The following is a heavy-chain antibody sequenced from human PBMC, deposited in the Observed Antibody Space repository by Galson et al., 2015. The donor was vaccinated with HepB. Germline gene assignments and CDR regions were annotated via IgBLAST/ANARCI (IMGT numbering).Heavy chain of an antibody. J-gene: IGHJ3*02. Sequence: SLRLSCAASGFTFSDYYMSWIRQAPGKGLEWVSYISSSSSYTNYADSVKGRFTISRDNAKNSLYLQMNSLRAEDTAVYYCARHQTAMVPVVGDAFDIWGQGTMVTVSS. CDR1: GFTFSDYY. CDR2: ISSSSSYT. V-gene: IGHV3-11*06. D-gene: IGHD5-18*01. CDR3: ARHQTAMVPVVGDAFDI.